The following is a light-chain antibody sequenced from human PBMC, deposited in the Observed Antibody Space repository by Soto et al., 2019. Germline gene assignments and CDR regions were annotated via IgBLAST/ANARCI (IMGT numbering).Light chain of an antibody. CDR2: GAS. V-gene: IGKV3-15*01. J-gene: IGKJ1*01. CDR3: QQYNNWTWT. CDR1: QSISDT. Sequence: MTQSPATRSVSPGGRATLSCRASQSISDTLAWYQQKPGQAPRLLIHGASTRAPGFPARFSGSGSGTDFTLTISSLKYEDFAVYYCQQYNNWTWTFGQGTKVDIK.